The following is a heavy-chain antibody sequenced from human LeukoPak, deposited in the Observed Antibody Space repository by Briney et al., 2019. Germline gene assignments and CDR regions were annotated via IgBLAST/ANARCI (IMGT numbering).Heavy chain of an antibody. J-gene: IGHJ4*02. Sequence: GGSLRLSCSASGFTFSRYDMHWVRQAPGKGLEWVSAISGSGGSTYYADSVKGRFTISRDNSKNTLYLQMNSLRAEDTAVYYCAKDSGGVDTAMAPWGQGTLVTVPS. D-gene: IGHD5-18*01. CDR2: ISGSGGST. CDR3: AKDSGGVDTAMAP. CDR1: GFTFSRYD. V-gene: IGHV3-23*01.